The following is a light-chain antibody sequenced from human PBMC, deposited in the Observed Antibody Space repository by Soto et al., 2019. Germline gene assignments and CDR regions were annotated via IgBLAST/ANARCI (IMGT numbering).Light chain of an antibody. V-gene: IGKV4-1*01. CDR3: QQYYGTPHT. J-gene: IGKJ1*01. CDR1: KSVLYRSNSKKY. CDR2: WSS. Sequence: DIVMMTSPYSLAVSLGERATINCKSCKSVLYRSNSKKYLAWYQQKPGQPPKRLIYWSSTRETGVPDRYSGSGSGTDFTLSISSLQAEDVAVYYCQQYYGTPHTFGQGTKLDIK.